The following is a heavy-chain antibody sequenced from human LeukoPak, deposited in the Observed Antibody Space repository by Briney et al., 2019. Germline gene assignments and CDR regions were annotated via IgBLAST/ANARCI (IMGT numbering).Heavy chain of an antibody. D-gene: IGHD5-24*01. CDR3: ARLAGVGRWLQFTH. V-gene: IGHV4-39*02. J-gene: IGHJ1*01. CDR1: GASVSTSKSY. CDR2: VYYGGST. Sequence: SETLSLTCSVSGASVSTSKSYWGFVRQPPGKGLEWIGTVYYGGSTYYKPSLKSRVTISFDTTKNHFSLTLASVTAADTAAYYCARLAGVGRWLQFTHWGQGILVTVSS.